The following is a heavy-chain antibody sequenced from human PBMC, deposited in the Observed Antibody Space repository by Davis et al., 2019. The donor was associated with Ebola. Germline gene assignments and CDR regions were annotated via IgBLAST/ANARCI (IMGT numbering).Heavy chain of an antibody. CDR2: IAYDGRYE. CDR3: VRDYNDGIGRFDY. Sequence: GESLKISCAASGFTFSNYGMHWVRQAPGKGLEWVTDIAYDGRYESYAESVKGRFTISRDNSKSTLYLQMNSLRLEDTAVYYCVRDYNDGIGRFDYWGQGTLVTVSS. CDR1: GFTFSNYG. D-gene: IGHD3-16*01. V-gene: IGHV3-30*03. J-gene: IGHJ4*02.